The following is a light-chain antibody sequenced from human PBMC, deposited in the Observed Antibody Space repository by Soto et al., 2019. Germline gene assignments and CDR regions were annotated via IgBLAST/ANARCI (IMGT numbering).Light chain of an antibody. CDR1: QTIFSW. CDR3: QQYNSYPYS. Sequence: FQMTQSPSTLSASVGDRVSITCRASQTIFSWLAWYQQKPGKAPKLLIYKASRLEGGVPSRFSGAGSGTEFTLTISGLQPDDFATYYCQQYNSYPYSVGQGTKVDSK. J-gene: IGKJ2*03. CDR2: KAS. V-gene: IGKV1-5*03.